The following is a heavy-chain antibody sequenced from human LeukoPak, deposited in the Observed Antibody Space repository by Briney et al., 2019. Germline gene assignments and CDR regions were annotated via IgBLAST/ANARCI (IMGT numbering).Heavy chain of an antibody. D-gene: IGHD2-2*01. CDR3: ARLGYCSSTSCSTNWFDP. CDR2: INHSGST. CDR1: GGSFSGYY. Sequence: SETLSLTCAVYGGSFSGYYWSWIRQPPGKGLEWIGEINHSGSTNYNPSLKSRVTISVDTSKNQFSLKLSSVTAADTAVYYCARLGYCSSTSCSTNWFDPWGQGTLVTVSS. J-gene: IGHJ5*02. V-gene: IGHV4-34*01.